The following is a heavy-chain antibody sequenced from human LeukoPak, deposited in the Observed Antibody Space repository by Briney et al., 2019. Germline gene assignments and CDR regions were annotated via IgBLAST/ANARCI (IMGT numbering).Heavy chain of an antibody. V-gene: IGHV3-48*03. D-gene: IGHD3-3*01. J-gene: IGHJ4*02. CDR2: ISDSGSI. CDR1: GFTISSHG. Sequence: GPETLPCAASGFTISSHGMNWSRQAPGKGLEWISHISDSGSIYYADSVKGRFTISRDNARNSLYMHMNSLRAEDTAVYYCATDNGDDIWSYWGQGTLVTVSS. CDR3: ATDNGDDIWSY.